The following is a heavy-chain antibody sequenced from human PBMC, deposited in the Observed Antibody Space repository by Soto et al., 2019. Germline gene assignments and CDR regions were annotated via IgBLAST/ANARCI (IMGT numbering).Heavy chain of an antibody. V-gene: IGHV4-34*01. CDR3: ARMRTTVTTSARKHLDY. CDR1: GGSFSGYY. D-gene: IGHD4-17*01. Sequence: SETLSLTCAVYGGSFSGYYWSWIRQPPGKGLEWIGEINHSGSTNYNPSLKSRVTISVDTSKNQFSLKLSSVTAADTAVYYCARMRTTVTTSARKHLDYWGQGTLVTVSS. CDR2: INHSGST. J-gene: IGHJ4*02.